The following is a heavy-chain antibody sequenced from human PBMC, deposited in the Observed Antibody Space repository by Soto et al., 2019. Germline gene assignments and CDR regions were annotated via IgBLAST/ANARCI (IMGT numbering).Heavy chain of an antibody. J-gene: IGHJ6*03. CDR3: ARHLGGPLGSSYYYYMDV. CDR1: GGSISSSSYY. D-gene: IGHD3-16*01. V-gene: IGHV4-39*01. Sequence: SETLSLTCTVSGGSISSSSYYWGWIRQPPGKGLEWIGSIYYSGSTYYNPSLKSRVTISVDTSKNQFSLKLSSVTAADTAVYYCARHLGGPLGSSYYYYMDVWGKGTTVTVSS. CDR2: IYYSGST.